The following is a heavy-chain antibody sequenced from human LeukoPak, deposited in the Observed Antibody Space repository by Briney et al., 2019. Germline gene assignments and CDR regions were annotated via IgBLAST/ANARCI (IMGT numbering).Heavy chain of an antibody. CDR2: ISSRSSTI. V-gene: IGHV3-48*02. J-gene: IGHJ4*02. CDR3: ARGCSGGSCFGDFDY. CDR1: GFTFSSYG. Sequence: GGSLRLSCAASGFTFSSYGMNWVRQAPGKGLEWISYISSRSSTIYYADSVEGRFTISRDNAKNSLFLQMNSLRDEDTAVYYCARGCSGGSCFGDFDYWGQGNLGTVSS. D-gene: IGHD2-15*01.